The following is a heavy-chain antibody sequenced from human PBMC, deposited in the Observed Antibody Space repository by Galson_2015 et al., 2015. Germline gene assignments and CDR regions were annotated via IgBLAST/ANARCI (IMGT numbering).Heavy chain of an antibody. V-gene: IGHV1-46*01. D-gene: IGHD6-13*01. CDR2: INPSGGST. J-gene: IGHJ4*02. CDR1: GYTFRSYF. Sequence: SVKVSCKASGYTFRSYFLHWVRQAPGQGLEWMGLINPSGGSTNYAQKFQGRVTMTRDTSTSTVYMELSSLRSEDTAVYYCAREHGSSWHYFDYWGQGTLVTVSS. CDR3: AREHGSSWHYFDY.